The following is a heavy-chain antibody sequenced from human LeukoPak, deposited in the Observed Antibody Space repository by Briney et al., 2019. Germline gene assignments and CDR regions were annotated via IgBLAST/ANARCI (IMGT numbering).Heavy chain of an antibody. J-gene: IGHJ6*03. V-gene: IGHV1-18*01. D-gene: IGHD1-26*01. CDR1: GYTFTNFG. CDR3: ARVVGGYGTNYYYYYMDV. Sequence: GASVKVSCKTSGYTFTNFGINWVRQAPGQGLEWMGWISTYNGNTNYAQKLQGRVTMTTDTSTSTAYMELRSLRSDDTAVYYCARVVGGYGTNYYYYYMDVWGKGTTVTVSS. CDR2: ISTYNGNT.